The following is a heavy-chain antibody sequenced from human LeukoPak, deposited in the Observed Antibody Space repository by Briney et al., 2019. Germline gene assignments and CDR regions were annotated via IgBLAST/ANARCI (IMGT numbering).Heavy chain of an antibody. CDR1: GGTFSGYY. CDR3: ARRGWYSREFDY. Sequence: SETLSLTCAVYGGTFSGYYWSWIRQPPGKGLEWIGEINHSGSTNYNPSLKSRVTISVDTSKNQFSLKLSSVTAADTAVYYCARRGWYSREFDYWGQGTLVTVSS. CDR2: INHSGST. J-gene: IGHJ4*02. D-gene: IGHD6-13*01. V-gene: IGHV4-34*01.